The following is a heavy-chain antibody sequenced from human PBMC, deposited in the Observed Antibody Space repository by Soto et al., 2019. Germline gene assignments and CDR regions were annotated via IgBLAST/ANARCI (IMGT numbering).Heavy chain of an antibody. V-gene: IGHV3-9*01. CDR2: ISWNSDVI. CDR3: AKAGQRAVGLAAWFRH. Sequence: EVHLVESGGDLAQPGRSLRLSCAASGFTLDGYAMHWVRQAPGKGLEWVSGISWNSDVIAYADSVKGRFTISRDNAKNSLFLEMNRLRPEDTALYYCAKAGQRAVGLAAWFRHWGQGTLVTVSS. J-gene: IGHJ4*02. D-gene: IGHD2-15*01. CDR1: GFTLDGYA.